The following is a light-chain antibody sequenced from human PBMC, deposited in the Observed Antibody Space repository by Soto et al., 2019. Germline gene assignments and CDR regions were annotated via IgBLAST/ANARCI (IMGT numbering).Light chain of an antibody. CDR1: SSDVGAYHH. Sequence: QSALPQPRSVSGSPGQSVTISCTGTSSDVGAYHHVSWYQQHPGKVPKLIINEVSERPSGVPDRFSGSKSGNTASLTISGLQAEDEAEYYCCSHAGSYSWVFGGGTKLTVL. CDR2: EVS. CDR3: CSHAGSYSWV. V-gene: IGLV2-11*01. J-gene: IGLJ3*02.